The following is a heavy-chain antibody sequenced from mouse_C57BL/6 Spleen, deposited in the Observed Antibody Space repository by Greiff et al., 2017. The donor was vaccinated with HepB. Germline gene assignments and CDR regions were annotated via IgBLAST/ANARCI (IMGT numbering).Heavy chain of an antibody. D-gene: IGHD2-4*01. J-gene: IGHJ2*01. V-gene: IGHV5-4*01. Sequence: EVKLQESGGGLVKPGGSLKLSCAASGFTFSSYAMSWVRQTPEKRLEWVATISDGGSYTYYPDNVKGRFTISRDNAKNNLYLQMSHLKSEDTAMYYCARDLYDYDDYFDYWGQGTTLTVSS. CDR1: GFTFSSYA. CDR2: ISDGGSYT. CDR3: ARDLYDYDDYFDY.